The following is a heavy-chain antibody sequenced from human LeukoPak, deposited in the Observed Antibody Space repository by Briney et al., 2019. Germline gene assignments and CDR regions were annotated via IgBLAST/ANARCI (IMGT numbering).Heavy chain of an antibody. V-gene: IGHV3-33*06. CDR2: IWYDGSNK. CDR3: AKESYYDSSSDY. Sequence: GGSLRLSCAASGFTFSSYGMHWVRQAPGKGLEWVAVIWYDGSNKYYADSVKGRFTISRDNSKNTLYLQMNSLRAEDTAVYYCAKESYYDSSSDYWGPGTLVTVSS. D-gene: IGHD3-22*01. CDR1: GFTFSSYG. J-gene: IGHJ4*02.